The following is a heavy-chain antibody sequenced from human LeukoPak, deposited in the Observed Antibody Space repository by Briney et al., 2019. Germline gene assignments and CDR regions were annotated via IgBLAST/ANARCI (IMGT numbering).Heavy chain of an antibody. CDR1: GYTFTSYG. CDR3: ARDLRGSSGYNWFDP. CDR2: ISAYKGNT. V-gene: IGHV1-18*01. Sequence: VASVKVSCKASGYTFTSYGISWVRQAPGQGLEWMGWISAYKGNTNYAQKLLGRVTMTTDTSTSTAYMELRSLRSDDTAVYYCARDLRGSSGYNWFDPWGQGTLVTVSS. J-gene: IGHJ5*02. D-gene: IGHD3-22*01.